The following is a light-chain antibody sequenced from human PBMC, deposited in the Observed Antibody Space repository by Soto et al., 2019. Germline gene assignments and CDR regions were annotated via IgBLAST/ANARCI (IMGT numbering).Light chain of an antibody. CDR3: CSYAGSSYYV. J-gene: IGLJ1*01. V-gene: IGLV2-23*01. CDR1: SSDVGFYNL. CDR2: EGS. Sequence: QSVLTQPASVSGSPGQSITISCTGTSSDVGFYNLVSWYQHRPGKAPKFILYEGSKRPSGVSNRFSGSKSGNTASLTISGLQAADEAYYYCCSYAGSSYYVFGSGTKLTVL.